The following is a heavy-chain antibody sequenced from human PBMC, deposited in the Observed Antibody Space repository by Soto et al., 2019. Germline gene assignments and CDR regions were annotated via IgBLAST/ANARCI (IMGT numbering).Heavy chain of an antibody. V-gene: IGHV4-59*01. CDR3: ARDHLIAAAGTYYYYGMDV. D-gene: IGHD6-13*01. Sequence: PSETLSLTCTVSGGSISSYYWSWIRQPPGTGLEWIGYIYYSGSTNYNPSLKSRVTISVDTSKNQFSLKLSSVTAADTAVYYCARDHLIAAAGTYYYYGMDVWGQGTTVTVS. CDR2: IYYSGST. J-gene: IGHJ6*02. CDR1: GGSISSYY.